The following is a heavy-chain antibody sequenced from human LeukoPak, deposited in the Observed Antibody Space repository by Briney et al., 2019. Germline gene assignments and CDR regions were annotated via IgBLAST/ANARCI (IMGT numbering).Heavy chain of an antibody. Sequence: SETLSLTCTVSGGSISSYYWSWIRQPPGKGLEWIGSIYYSGSTYYNPSLKSRVTISVDTSKNQFSLKLSSVTAADTAVYFCARASSSGWNFDYWGQGTQVTVSA. V-gene: IGHV4-39*07. CDR1: GGSISSYY. CDR2: IYYSGST. J-gene: IGHJ4*02. D-gene: IGHD6-19*01. CDR3: ARASSSGWNFDY.